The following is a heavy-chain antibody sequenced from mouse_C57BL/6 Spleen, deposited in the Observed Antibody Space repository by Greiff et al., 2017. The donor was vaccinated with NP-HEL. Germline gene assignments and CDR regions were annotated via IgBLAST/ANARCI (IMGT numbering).Heavy chain of an antibody. Sequence: EVKLQESGAELVRPGASVKLSCTASGFNIKDYYMHWVKQRPEQGLEWIGRIDPEDGDTEYAPKFQGKATMTADTSSNTAYLQLSSLTSEDTAVYYCTTFTTVVATPLDYWGQGTTLTVSS. CDR3: TTFTTVVATPLDY. CDR1: GFNIKDYY. V-gene: IGHV14-1*01. D-gene: IGHD1-1*01. J-gene: IGHJ2*01. CDR2: IDPEDGDT.